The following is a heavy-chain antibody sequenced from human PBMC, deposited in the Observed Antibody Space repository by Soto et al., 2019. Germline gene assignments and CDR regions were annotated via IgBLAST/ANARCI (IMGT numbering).Heavy chain of an antibody. Sequence: SETLSLTCTVSGGSISSGDYYWSWIRQPPGKGLEWIGYIYYSGSTYYNPSLKSRVTISVDTSKNQFSLKLSSVTAADTAVYYCARGALLLWFGEYYYYYGMDVWGQGTTVTVSS. CDR1: GGSISSGDYY. J-gene: IGHJ6*02. D-gene: IGHD3-10*01. CDR2: IYYSGST. V-gene: IGHV4-30-4*01. CDR3: ARGALLLWFGEYYYYYGMDV.